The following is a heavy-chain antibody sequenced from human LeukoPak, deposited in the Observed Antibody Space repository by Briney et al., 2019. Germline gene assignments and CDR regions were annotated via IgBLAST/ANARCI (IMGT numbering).Heavy chain of an antibody. V-gene: IGHV1-18*01. D-gene: IGHD6-19*01. J-gene: IGHJ4*02. CDR2: ISAYNGNT. CDR3: ARDLGIAVAGTADY. Sequence: ASVKVSCKASGYTFTSYGISWVRRAPGQGLEWMGWISAYNGNTNYAQKLQGRVTMTTDTSTSTAYMELRSLRSDDTAVYYCARDLGIAVAGTADYWGQGTLVTVSS. CDR1: GYTFTSYG.